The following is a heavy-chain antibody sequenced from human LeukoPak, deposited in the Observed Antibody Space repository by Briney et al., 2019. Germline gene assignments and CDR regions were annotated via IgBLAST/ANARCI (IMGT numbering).Heavy chain of an antibody. Sequence: SQTLSLTCAISGDNVSSNSAAWNWIRHSPSRGLEWLGRTYYRSKWYNDYAVSVKSRITISPDTSKNQFSLQLNSVTPEDTAVYYCTRGETGVGTSFDYWGQGTLVTVSS. D-gene: IGHD3-10*01. V-gene: IGHV6-1*01. CDR3: TRGETGVGTSFDY. J-gene: IGHJ4*02. CDR2: TYYRSKWYN. CDR1: GDNVSSNSAA.